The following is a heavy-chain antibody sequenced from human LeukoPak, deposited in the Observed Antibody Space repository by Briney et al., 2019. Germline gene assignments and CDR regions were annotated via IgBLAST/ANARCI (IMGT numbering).Heavy chain of an antibody. D-gene: IGHD3-10*01. J-gene: IGHJ5*02. Sequence: ASVTVSCTASGGTFTSYAISWVRQAPGQGLELMGGIIPIFGTANYAQKFQGRVTITADKSTSTAYMELSSLRSEDTAVYYCARRPWFGERNWFDPWGQGTLVTVSS. V-gene: IGHV1-69*06. CDR1: GGTFTSYA. CDR2: IIPIFGTA. CDR3: ARRPWFGERNWFDP.